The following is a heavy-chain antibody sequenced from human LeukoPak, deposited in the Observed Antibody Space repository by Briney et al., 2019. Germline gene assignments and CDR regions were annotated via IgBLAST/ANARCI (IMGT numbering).Heavy chain of an antibody. CDR2: TYNSGNT. J-gene: IGHJ4*02. CDR3: ARGMSSSWPGRVDY. Sequence: PSETLSLTCTVSGGSISTYHWSWIRQPPGKGLEWIGYTYNSGNTEYNPSLKSRVTISIDTSKNQFSLQLRSVTAADTAVYYCARGMSSSWPGRVDYWGQGTLVTVSS. D-gene: IGHD6-13*01. V-gene: IGHV4-59*01. CDR1: GGSISTYH.